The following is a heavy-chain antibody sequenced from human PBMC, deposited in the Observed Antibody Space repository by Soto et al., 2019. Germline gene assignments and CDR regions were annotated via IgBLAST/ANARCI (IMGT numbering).Heavy chain of an antibody. CDR2: INANSGGT. J-gene: IGHJ4*02. CDR1: GYTFTDYY. D-gene: IGHD6-13*01. Sequence: AASVKVSCKASGYTFTDYYMHWVRQAPGQGLEWMGWINANSGGTNYPQKFQGRVTLTRDTSISTVYMELSSLRSDDTAVYYCASGASSNWPDFWGRGTLVTVSS. V-gene: IGHV1-2*02. CDR3: ASGASSNWPDF.